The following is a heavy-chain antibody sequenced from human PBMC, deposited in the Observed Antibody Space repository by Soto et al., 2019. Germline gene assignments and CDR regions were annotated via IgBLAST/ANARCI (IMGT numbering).Heavy chain of an antibody. CDR1: GFTFSSYA. Sequence: HPGGSLRLSCAASGFTFSSYAMSWVRQAPGKGLEWVSAISGSGGSTYYADSVKGRFTISRDNSKNTLYLQMNSLRAEDTAVYYCATQYRSNHYYDSSGYYIPPRFDYWGQGTLVTVSS. CDR2: ISGSGGST. D-gene: IGHD3-22*01. CDR3: ATQYRSNHYYDSSGYYIPPRFDY. J-gene: IGHJ4*02. V-gene: IGHV3-23*01.